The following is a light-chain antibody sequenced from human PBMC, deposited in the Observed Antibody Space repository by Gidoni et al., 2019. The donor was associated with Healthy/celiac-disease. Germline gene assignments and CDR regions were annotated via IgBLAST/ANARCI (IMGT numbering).Light chain of an antibody. V-gene: IGKV1-33*01. CDR3: QQYDNLPPLT. J-gene: IGKJ4*01. CDR1: QDISNY. CDR2: DAS. Sequence: DIQMTPSPSSLSASVGDRVTITCQAGQDISNYLNWYQQKPGKPPKLLIYDASNLETGVPSRFSGSGSGTDVTFTISSLQPEDIATYYCQQYDNLPPLTFGGGTKVEIK.